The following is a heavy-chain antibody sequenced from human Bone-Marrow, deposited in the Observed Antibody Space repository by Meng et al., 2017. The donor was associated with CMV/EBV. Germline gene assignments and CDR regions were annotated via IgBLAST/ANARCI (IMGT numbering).Heavy chain of an antibody. CDR2: IYYSGST. CDR3: ARGRGFLEWFFDY. V-gene: IGHV4-59*01. J-gene: IGHJ4*02. D-gene: IGHD3-3*01. Sequence: SETLSLTCTVSGGSISSYYWSWIRQPPGKGLEWIGYIYYSGSTNYNPSLKSRVTISVDTSKNQFSLKLSSVTAADTALYYCARGRGFLEWFFDYWGQGTLVTVSS. CDR1: GGSISSYY.